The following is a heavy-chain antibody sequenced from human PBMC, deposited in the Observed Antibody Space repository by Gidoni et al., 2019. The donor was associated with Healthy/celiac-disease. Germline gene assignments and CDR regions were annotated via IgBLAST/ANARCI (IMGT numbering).Heavy chain of an antibody. D-gene: IGHD3-10*01. J-gene: IGHJ5*02. CDR1: GFTVSSNY. CDR2: IYSGGST. CDR3: ASSGSSSALWFDP. V-gene: IGHV3-66*01. Sequence: EVQLVVSGGGLVQPGGSLRLSCAAPGFTVSSNYMSWVRQAPGEGLAWVSVIYSGGSTYYADSVKGRFTISRDNSKNTLYLQMNSLRAEDTAVYYCASSGSSSALWFDPWGQGTLVTVSS.